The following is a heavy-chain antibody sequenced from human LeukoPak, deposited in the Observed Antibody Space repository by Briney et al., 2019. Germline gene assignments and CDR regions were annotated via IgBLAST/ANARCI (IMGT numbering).Heavy chain of an antibody. CDR1: GGTFSSYA. J-gene: IGHJ3*02. Sequence: VASVKVSCKASGGTFSSYAISWVRQAPGQGLEWMGGIIPIFGTANYAQKFQGRVTITADESTSTAYMELSSLRSEDTAVYYCARLGIDTIDPGLDAFDIWGQGTMVTVSS. CDR3: ARLGIDTIDPGLDAFDI. D-gene: IGHD7-27*01. CDR2: IIPIFGTA. V-gene: IGHV1-69*13.